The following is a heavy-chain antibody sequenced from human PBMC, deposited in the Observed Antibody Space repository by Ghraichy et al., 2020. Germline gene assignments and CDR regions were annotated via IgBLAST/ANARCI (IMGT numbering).Heavy chain of an antibody. J-gene: IGHJ6*02. CDR3: ARLSRGYSAYDYKGRFTRPVFYSYHGMDV. V-gene: IGHV4-34*01. D-gene: IGHD5-12*01. CDR2: INHSGST. CDR1: GGSFSGYY. Sequence: SETLSLTCAVYGGSFSGYYWSWIRQPPGKGLEWIGEINHSGSTNYNPSLKSRVTISVDTSKNQFSLKLSSVTAADTAVYYCARLSRGYSAYDYKGRFTRPVFYSYHGMDVWGQGTTVTVSS.